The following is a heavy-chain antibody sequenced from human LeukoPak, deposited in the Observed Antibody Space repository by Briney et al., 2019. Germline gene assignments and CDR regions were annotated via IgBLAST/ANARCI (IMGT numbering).Heavy chain of an antibody. J-gene: IGHJ4*02. Sequence: PSETLSLTYTVSGGSISSYYWSWIRQPAGKGLEWIGRIYTSGSTNYNPSLKSRVTMSVDTSKNQFSLKLSSVTAADTAVYYCAVGETAMVTDYWGQGTLVTVSS. CDR2: IYTSGST. CDR1: GGSISSYY. CDR3: AVGETAMVTDY. V-gene: IGHV4-4*07. D-gene: IGHD5-18*01.